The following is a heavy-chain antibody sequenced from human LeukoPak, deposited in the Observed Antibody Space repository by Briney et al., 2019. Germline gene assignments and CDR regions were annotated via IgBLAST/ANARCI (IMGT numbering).Heavy chain of an antibody. CDR1: GYTFTNYY. D-gene: IGHD2-8*01. CDR2: INSSGSST. Sequence: ASVKVSCKASGYTFTNYYIHWVRQAPGQGLEWMGIINSSGSSTSYAQKFQSRVTMTRDTPTSTVYMELSSLRSEDTAVYYCAGGTTNTKGAFDMWGQGTMVTVSS. V-gene: IGHV1-46*01. CDR3: AGGTTNTKGAFDM. J-gene: IGHJ3*02.